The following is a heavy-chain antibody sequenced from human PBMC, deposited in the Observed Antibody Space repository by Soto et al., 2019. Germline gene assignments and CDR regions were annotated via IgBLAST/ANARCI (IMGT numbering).Heavy chain of an antibody. Sequence: SETLSLTCTVSGGSISSYYWSWIRQPPGKGLEWIGYIYYSGSTNYNPSLKSRVTISVDTSKNQFSLKLSSVTAADTAVYYCARLRVVPAASYYYCYYMDVWGKGTTVTVSS. CDR1: GGSISSYY. J-gene: IGHJ6*03. V-gene: IGHV4-59*01. CDR2: IYYSGST. D-gene: IGHD2-2*01. CDR3: ARLRVVPAASYYYCYYMDV.